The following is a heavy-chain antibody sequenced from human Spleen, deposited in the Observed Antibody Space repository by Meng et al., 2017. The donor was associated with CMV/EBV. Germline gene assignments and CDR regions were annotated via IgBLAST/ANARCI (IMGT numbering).Heavy chain of an antibody. CDR3: ARDLIGYYYGRFDP. CDR2: MNPNSGNT. J-gene: IGHJ5*02. V-gene: IGHV1-8*01. D-gene: IGHD3-10*01. CDR1: GYTFTNYE. Sequence: ASVKVSCKASGYTFTNYEIDWVRQAAGQGLEWMGWMNPNSGNTDFAQRFQGRVTMTRNTSISTAYMELSSLTSEDTAVYYCARDLIGYYYGRFDPWGQGTLVTVSS.